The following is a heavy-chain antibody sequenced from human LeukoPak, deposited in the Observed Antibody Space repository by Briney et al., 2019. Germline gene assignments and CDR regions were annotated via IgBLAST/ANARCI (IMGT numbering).Heavy chain of an antibody. V-gene: IGHV3-21*01. D-gene: IGHD3-16*01. Sequence: GGSLRLSCAASGFTFSSYSMNWVRQAPGKGLEWVSSISSSSSYMYYADSVKGRFTISRDNAKNSLYLQMNSLRAEDTAVYYCAREEGLRYVDYWGQGTLVTVSS. CDR3: AREEGLRYVDY. CDR1: GFTFSSYS. CDR2: ISSSSSYM. J-gene: IGHJ4*02.